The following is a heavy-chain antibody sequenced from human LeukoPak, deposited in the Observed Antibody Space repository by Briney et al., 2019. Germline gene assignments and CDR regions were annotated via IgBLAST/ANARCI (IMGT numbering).Heavy chain of an antibody. D-gene: IGHD4-17*01. CDR2: ISSRGGTI. CDR3: ASALTTVTPHFHC. CDR1: GFTFSTYG. J-gene: IGHJ4*02. Sequence: PGGSLRLSCAASGFTFSTYGMNWVRQAPGKGLEWVSYISSRGGTIYYADSVKGRFTISRDNAKNTVFLQMNSLRVEDTGVYYCASALTTVTPHFHCWGQGTLVTVSS. V-gene: IGHV3-48*03.